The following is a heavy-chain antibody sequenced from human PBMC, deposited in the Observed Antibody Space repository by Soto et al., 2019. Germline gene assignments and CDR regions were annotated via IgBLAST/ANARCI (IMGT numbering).Heavy chain of an antibody. CDR1: GFTFSSNW. Sequence: PGGSLRLSCAASGFTFSSNWMSWVRQAPGKGLEWVANIKQDGSEKYYVDSVKGRFTISRDNAKNSLYLQMNSLRAEDTAVYYCARRLRIAAAGTSGYCGQETLVTVFS. V-gene: IGHV3-7*03. CDR2: IKQDGSEK. J-gene: IGHJ4*02. D-gene: IGHD6-13*01. CDR3: ARRLRIAAAGTSGY.